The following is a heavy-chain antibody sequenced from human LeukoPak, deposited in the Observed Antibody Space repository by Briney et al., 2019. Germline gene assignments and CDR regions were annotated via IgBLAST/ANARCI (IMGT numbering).Heavy chain of an antibody. D-gene: IGHD6-19*01. J-gene: IGHJ5*02. CDR2: IIPMFGST. Sequence: SVKVSCKASGGTFSSYALSWVRQAPGQGLEWMGGIIPMFGSTNYAQMLQGRVTFTADESTSTAYMELSSLTFEDTAVYYCARAVDWLDPWGQGTLVTVSS. CDR1: GGTFSSYA. CDR3: ARAVDWLDP. V-gene: IGHV1-69*13.